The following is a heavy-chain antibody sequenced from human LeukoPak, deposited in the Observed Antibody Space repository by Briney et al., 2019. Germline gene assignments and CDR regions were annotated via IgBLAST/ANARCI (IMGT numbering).Heavy chain of an antibody. J-gene: IGHJ4*02. D-gene: IGHD3-3*01. CDR3: AKDGDFWSGYDV. CDR2: ISSSSSYI. V-gene: IGHV3-21*04. CDR1: GFTFSSYS. Sequence: GGSLRLSCAASGFTFSSYSMNWVRQAPGKGLEWVSSISSSSSYIYYADSVKGRFTISRDNAKNSLYLQMNSLRAEDTALYYCAKDGDFWSGYDVWGQGTLVTVSS.